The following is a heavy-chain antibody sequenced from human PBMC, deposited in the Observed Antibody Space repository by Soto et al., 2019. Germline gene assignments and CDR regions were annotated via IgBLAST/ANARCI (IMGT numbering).Heavy chain of an antibody. V-gene: IGHV4-31*03. CDR1: GGSISSGGYY. Sequence: TSETLSLTCTVSGGSISSGGYYWSWIRQHPGKGLEWIGYIYYSGSTYYNPSLKSRVTISVDTSKNQFSLKLSSVTAADTAVYYCARYSSSFEYNWFDPWGQGTLVTVSS. J-gene: IGHJ5*02. CDR2: IYYSGST. CDR3: ARYSSSFEYNWFDP. D-gene: IGHD6-6*01.